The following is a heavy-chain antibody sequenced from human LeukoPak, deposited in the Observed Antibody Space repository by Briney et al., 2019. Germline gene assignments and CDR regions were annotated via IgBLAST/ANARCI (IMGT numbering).Heavy chain of an antibody. D-gene: IGHD2-21*01. CDR2: ISSSSSTI. J-gene: IGHJ4*02. CDR1: GFMFSSYS. CDR3: ARERFLFDY. V-gene: IGHV3-48*02. Sequence: PGGSLRLSCVASGFMFSSYSMNWVRQAPGKGLEWVSYISSSSSTIYYADSVKGRFTISRDNAKNSLYLQMSSLRDEDTAVYYCARERFLFDYWGQGTLVTVPS.